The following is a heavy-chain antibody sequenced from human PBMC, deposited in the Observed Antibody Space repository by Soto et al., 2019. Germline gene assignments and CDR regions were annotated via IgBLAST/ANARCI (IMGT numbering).Heavy chain of an antibody. V-gene: IGHV4-4*02. CDR3: ARDHLAARPHYYYGMDV. Sequence: SETLSLTCAVSGGSISSSNWWSWVGQPPGKGLEWIGEIYHSGSTNYNPSLKSRVTISVDKSKNQFSLKLSSVTAADTAVYYCARDHLAARPHYYYGMDVWGQGTTVRVSS. CDR2: IYHSGST. CDR1: GGSISSSNW. D-gene: IGHD6-6*01. J-gene: IGHJ6*02.